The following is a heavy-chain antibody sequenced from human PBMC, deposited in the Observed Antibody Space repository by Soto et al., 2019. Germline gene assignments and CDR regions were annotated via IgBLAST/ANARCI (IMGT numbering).Heavy chain of an antibody. Sequence: SLKISCKPSGYSFTSYWIGWVRQMPGKGLEWMGLFYPGDSDTRYSPSFQGQVTISADKSISTAYLQWSSLKATHTAMYYCARTLQPPTYYYGMDVWGQGTTVTVSS. D-gene: IGHD4-4*01. CDR1: GYSFTSYW. J-gene: IGHJ6*02. CDR3: ARTLQPPTYYYGMDV. CDR2: FYPGDSDT. V-gene: IGHV5-51*01.